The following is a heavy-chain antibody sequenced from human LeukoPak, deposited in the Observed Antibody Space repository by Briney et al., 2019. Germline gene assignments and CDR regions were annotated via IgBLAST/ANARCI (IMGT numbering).Heavy chain of an antibody. CDR2: INPNSGGT. V-gene: IGHV1-2*02. CDR1: GYTFTGYY. J-gene: IGHJ5*02. CDR3: ATDKREYSYGSNWFDP. D-gene: IGHD5-18*01. Sequence: GASVKVSCKASGYTFTGYYMHWVRQAPGQGLEWMGWINPNSGGTNYPQKFQGRVTMTRDTSISTAYMELSRLRSDDTAVYYCATDKREYSYGSNWFDPWGQGTLVTVSS.